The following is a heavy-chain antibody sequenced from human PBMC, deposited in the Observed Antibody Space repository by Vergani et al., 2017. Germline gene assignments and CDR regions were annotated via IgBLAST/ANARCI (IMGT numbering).Heavy chain of an antibody. Sequence: QVQLQESGPGLVEPSETLSLTCTVSGGSISSYYWSWIRQPPGKGLEWIGYIYHSGSTNYNPSLKSRVTISVDTSTNQFSLKLSSVTAADTAVYYCARGGGVVVGGYYYYYMDVWGKGTTVTVSS. V-gene: IGHV4-59*01. CDR3: ARGGGVVVGGYYYYYMDV. J-gene: IGHJ6*03. CDR2: IYHSGST. D-gene: IGHD2-2*01. CDR1: GGSISSYY.